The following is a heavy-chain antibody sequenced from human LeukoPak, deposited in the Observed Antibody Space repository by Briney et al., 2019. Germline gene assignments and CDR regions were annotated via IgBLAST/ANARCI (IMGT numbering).Heavy chain of an antibody. CDR2: ISGSGGST. Sequence: GGSLRLSCAASGFTFSSYAMSWVRQAPGKGLEWVSAISGSGGSTYYADSVKGRFTISRDNSKNTLYLQMNSLRAEDTAVYYCAKDRHYYDSSGYSALDPWGQGTLVTVSS. CDR3: AKDRHYYDSSGYSALDP. J-gene: IGHJ5*02. V-gene: IGHV3-23*01. D-gene: IGHD3-22*01. CDR1: GFTFSSYA.